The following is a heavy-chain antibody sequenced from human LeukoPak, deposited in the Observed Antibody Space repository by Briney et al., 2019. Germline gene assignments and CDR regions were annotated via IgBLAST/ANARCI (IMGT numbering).Heavy chain of an antibody. CDR3: ARDKGREWLRFNYRYFDY. D-gene: IGHD5-12*01. CDR2: INPSGGST. Sequence: ASVKVSCKASGYTFTRYCIHWVRQAPGQGLEWMGIINPSGGSTSYAQKFQGRVTMTRDMSTSTVYMELSSLRSEDTAVYYCARDKGREWLRFNYRYFDYWGQGTLVTVSS. CDR1: GYTFTRYC. J-gene: IGHJ4*02. V-gene: IGHV1-46*01.